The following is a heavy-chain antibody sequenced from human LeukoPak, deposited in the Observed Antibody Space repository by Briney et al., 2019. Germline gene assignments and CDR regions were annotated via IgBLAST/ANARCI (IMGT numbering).Heavy chain of an antibody. V-gene: IGHV3-7*01. Sequence: PGGSLRLSCAASGFTFSSYWMSWVRQAPGKGLEGVANIKQDGSEKYYVDSVKGRFTISRDNAKNSLYLQMNSLRAEDTAVYYCARDSSSWFHDAFDIWGQGTMVTVSS. CDR2: IKQDGSEK. CDR3: ARDSSSWFHDAFDI. J-gene: IGHJ3*02. CDR1: GFTFSSYW. D-gene: IGHD6-13*01.